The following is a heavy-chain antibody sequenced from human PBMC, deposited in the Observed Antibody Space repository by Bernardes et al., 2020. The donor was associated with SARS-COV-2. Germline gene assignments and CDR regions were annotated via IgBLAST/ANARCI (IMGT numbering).Heavy chain of an antibody. J-gene: IGHJ3*02. CDR3: ARESGYCSGGRCYRGAFDI. V-gene: IGHV3-7*01. D-gene: IGHD2-15*01. CDR2: MNQDGTEK. CDR1: GFIFSSYW. Sequence: GGSLRLSCAASGFIFSSYWMTWVRQAPGKGLEWVANMNQDGTEKYYVDSVKGRFTISRDNAKNSLYLQMNSLRAEDTAVYYCARESGYCSGGRCYRGAFDIWGQGTMVTVSS.